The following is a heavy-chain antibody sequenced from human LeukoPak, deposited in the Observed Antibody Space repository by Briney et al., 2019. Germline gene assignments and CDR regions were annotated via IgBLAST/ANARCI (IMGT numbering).Heavy chain of an antibody. J-gene: IGHJ4*02. CDR2: IYTGGST. Sequence: GGSLRLSCAVSGFTVSSNYMSWVRQPPGKGLEWVSGIYTGGSTYSADSVKGRFTIFRDNSKNTLHLQMHSLRVEDTAVYYCARQGGGTAFDYWGQGTLVTVSS. CDR1: GFTVSSNY. V-gene: IGHV3-53*01. CDR3: ARQGGGTAFDY. D-gene: IGHD2-15*01.